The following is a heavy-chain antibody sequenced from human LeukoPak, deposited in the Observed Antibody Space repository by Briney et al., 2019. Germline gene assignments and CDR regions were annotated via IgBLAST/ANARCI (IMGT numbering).Heavy chain of an antibody. CDR2: INHSGST. D-gene: IGHD1-26*01. J-gene: IGHJ4*02. CDR1: GGSFSGYY. Sequence: SETLSLTCAVYGGSFSGYYWSWIRQPPGKGLEWIGEINHSGSTNYNPSLKSRVTISVDTSKNQFSLKLSSATAADTAVYYCARVRGGSFAFDYWGQGTLVTVSS. CDR3: ARVRGGSFAFDY. V-gene: IGHV4-34*01.